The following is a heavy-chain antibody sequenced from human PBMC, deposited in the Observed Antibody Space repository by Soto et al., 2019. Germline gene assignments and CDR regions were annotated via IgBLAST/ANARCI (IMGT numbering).Heavy chain of an antibody. J-gene: IGHJ4*02. D-gene: IGHD3-22*01. CDR3: ARRQKAPSYDSTPSSEI. CDR2: INPNSGST. V-gene: IGHV1-2*02. CDR1: GYTFTGYY. Sequence: ASVKVSCKASGYTFTGYYMHWVRQAPGQGLEWMGRINPNSGSTNYAQKFQGRVTMTRDTSISTAYMELSSLRSDDTAVYYCARRQKAPSYDSTPSSEIWGQGTLVTVSS.